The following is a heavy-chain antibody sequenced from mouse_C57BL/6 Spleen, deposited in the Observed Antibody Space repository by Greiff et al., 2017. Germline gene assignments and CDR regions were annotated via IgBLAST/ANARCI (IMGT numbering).Heavy chain of an antibody. Sequence: QVQLQQSGPELVQPGASVKISCKASGYAFSSSWMNWVKQRPGKGLEWIGRIYPGDGATNYNGKFKGKATLTADKSSSTAYMQLSSLTSEDSAVYFCAIYDYDGYYFDYWGQGTTLTVSS. CDR3: AIYDYDGYYFDY. CDR2: IYPGDGAT. V-gene: IGHV1-82*01. J-gene: IGHJ2*01. CDR1: GYAFSSSW. D-gene: IGHD2-4*01.